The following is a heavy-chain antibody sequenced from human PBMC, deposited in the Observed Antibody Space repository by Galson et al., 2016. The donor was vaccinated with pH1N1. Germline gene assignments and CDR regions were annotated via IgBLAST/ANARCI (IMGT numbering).Heavy chain of an antibody. D-gene: IGHD4-17*01. CDR1: GFNFSTYG. Sequence: SLRLSCAASGFNFSTYGMHWVRQAPGKGLEWVAFIRFDENNNYYADSVEGRFTISRDSSKNMLYLQMNSLRAEDTAVYYCAKDRAANYGDYWDYWGQGTLVTVSS. CDR2: IRFDENNN. J-gene: IGHJ4*02. CDR3: AKDRAANYGDYWDY. V-gene: IGHV3-30*02.